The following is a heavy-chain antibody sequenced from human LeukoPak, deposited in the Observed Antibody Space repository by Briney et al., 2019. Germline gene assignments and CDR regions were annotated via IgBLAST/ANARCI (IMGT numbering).Heavy chain of an antibody. V-gene: IGHV4-61*01. J-gene: IGHJ4*02. D-gene: IGHD6-13*01. Sequence: SETLSLTCTVSGGSVSGTSFYWSWIRQPPGKGLEWIGYIYYSGSTTYSPSLKSRFTISVDTSKNQFSLKLSSVTAADTAVYFCARYSTSWYTFDYWGQGTLVTVSS. CDR2: IYYSGST. CDR1: GGSVSGTSFY. CDR3: ARYSTSWYTFDY.